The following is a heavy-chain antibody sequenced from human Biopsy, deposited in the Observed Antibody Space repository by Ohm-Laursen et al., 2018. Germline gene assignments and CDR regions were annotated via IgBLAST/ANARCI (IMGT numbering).Heavy chain of an antibody. V-gene: IGHV3-23*01. D-gene: IGHD3-10*02. CDR1: GFTFSSFA. J-gene: IGHJ4*02. CDR2: ISDSGGST. CDR3: AKDVFGGFSGSTDYYAYCFDS. Sequence: SLRLSCAASGFTFSSFAMSWVRQAPGKGLVWVSGISDSGGSTHYADSVKGRFSISRDTSKNTLYLQMNSLRAEDTAVYYCAKDVFGGFSGSTDYYAYCFDSWGQGTLVTVSP.